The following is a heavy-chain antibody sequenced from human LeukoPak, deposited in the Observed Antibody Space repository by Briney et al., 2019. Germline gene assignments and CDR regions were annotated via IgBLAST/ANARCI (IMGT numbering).Heavy chain of an antibody. J-gene: IGHJ6*02. V-gene: IGHV3-21*01. CDR3: ARVRYSGSYYGMDV. CDR2: ISSSSSYI. CDR1: XXTFSSYS. Sequence: SXXTFSSYSMKWVRQAXGKGLXGXXSISSSSSYIDYADSVKGRFTISRDNAKNSLYLQMNSLRAEDTAVYYCARVRYSGSYYGMDVWGQGTTVTVSS. D-gene: IGHD1-26*01.